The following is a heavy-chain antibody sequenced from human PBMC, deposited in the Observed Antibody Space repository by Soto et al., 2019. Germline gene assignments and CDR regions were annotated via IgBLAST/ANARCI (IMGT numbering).Heavy chain of an antibody. D-gene: IGHD3-10*01. CDR1: GFTFSSYG. J-gene: IGHJ6*03. Sequence: GGSLRLSCAASGFTFSSYGMHWVRQAPGKGLEWVAVISYDGSNKYYADSVKGRFTISRDNSKNTLYLQMNSLRAEDTAVYYCAKVGGLWFGELSFHYYYYMDVWGKGTTVTVSS. V-gene: IGHV3-30*18. CDR3: AKVGGLWFGELSFHYYYYMDV. CDR2: ISYDGSNK.